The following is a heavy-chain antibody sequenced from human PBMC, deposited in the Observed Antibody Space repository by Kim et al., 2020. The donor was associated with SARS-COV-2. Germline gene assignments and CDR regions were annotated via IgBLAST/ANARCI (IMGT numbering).Heavy chain of an antibody. V-gene: IGHV3-74*01. CDR1: GFTFSSYW. CDR3: ARVGDYDGGNSTDY. CDR2: INSDGSST. Sequence: GGSLRLSCAASGFTFSSYWMHWVRQAPGKGLVWVSRINSDGSSTSYADSVKGRFTISRDNAKNTLYLQMNSLRAEDTAVYYCARVGDYDGGNSTDYWGQGTLVTVSS. D-gene: IGHD2-21*02. J-gene: IGHJ4*02.